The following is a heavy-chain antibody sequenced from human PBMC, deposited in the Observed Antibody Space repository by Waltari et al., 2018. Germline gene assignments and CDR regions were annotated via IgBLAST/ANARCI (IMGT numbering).Heavy chain of an antibody. D-gene: IGHD3-3*01. Sequence: QVQLVESGGGVVQPGRSLRLSCAASGLPFSKYPMHWVRQAPDKGLEWVARISYDGKKIYYGDSVKGRFTISRDNPNNTLYLQMDDLRPEDTAVYFCARALLVWSDFSNWFDPWGQGTLVIVSS. CDR2: ISYDGKKI. CDR1: GLPFSKYP. J-gene: IGHJ5*02. V-gene: IGHV3-30*01. CDR3: ARALLVWSDFSNWFDP.